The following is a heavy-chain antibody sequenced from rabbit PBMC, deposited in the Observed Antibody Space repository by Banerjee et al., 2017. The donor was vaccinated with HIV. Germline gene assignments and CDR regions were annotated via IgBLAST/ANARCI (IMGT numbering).Heavy chain of an antibody. V-gene: IGHV1S40*01. Sequence: QSLEESGGDLVKPGASLTLTCTASGVSFSFSSYMCWVRQAPGKGLEWIACIDAGSSAFTYFATWAKGRFTISKTSSTTVTLQVTRLTAADTATYFCARDLDDVIGWNFGWWGQGTLSPS. D-gene: IGHD4-1*01. CDR2: IDAGSSAFT. CDR3: ARDLDDVIGWNFGW. J-gene: IGHJ4*01. CDR1: GVSFSFSSY.